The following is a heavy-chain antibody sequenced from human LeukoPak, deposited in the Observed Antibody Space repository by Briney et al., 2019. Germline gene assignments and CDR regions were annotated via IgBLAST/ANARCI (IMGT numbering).Heavy chain of an antibody. V-gene: IGHV4-34*01. J-gene: IGHJ4*02. CDR2: INHSGST. D-gene: IGHD3-22*01. CDR3: AGVSYYDSSGYYHYFDY. CDR1: GGSFSGYC. Sequence: SETLSLTCAVYGGSFSGYCWSWIRQPPGKGLEWIGEINHSGSTNYNPSLKSRVTISVDTSKNQFSLKLSSVTAADTAVYYCAGVSYYDSSGYYHYFDYWGQGTLVTVSS.